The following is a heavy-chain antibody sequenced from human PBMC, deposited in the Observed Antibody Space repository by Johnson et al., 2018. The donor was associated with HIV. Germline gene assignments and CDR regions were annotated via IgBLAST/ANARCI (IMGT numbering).Heavy chain of an antibody. J-gene: IGHJ3*02. CDR2: ISYDENNK. Sequence: QMLLVESGGGVVQPGRSLRLSCAASGFTFSSYGMHWVRQAPGKGLEWVAVISYDENNKYYADSVKGRFTISRDNSKNTLYLQMNSLRAEDTAVYYCAKDCSSGWWRITKSDAFDIWGQGTMVTVSS. CDR1: GFTFSSYG. V-gene: IGHV3-30*18. CDR3: AKDCSSGWWRITKSDAFDI. D-gene: IGHD6-19*01.